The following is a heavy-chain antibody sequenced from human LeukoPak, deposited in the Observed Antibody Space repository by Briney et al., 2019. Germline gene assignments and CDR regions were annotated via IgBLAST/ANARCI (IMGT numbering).Heavy chain of an antibody. V-gene: IGHV3-30*02. CDR2: IRYNGDNK. Sequence: GGSLRLSCAASGFTFSSCGMHWVRQAPGKGLEWVAFIRYNGDNKYYADSVKGRFTVSRDNSQSTLYLQMNSLRVEDTAVYYCAKRVVIRSTDYFYYYIHVWGKGTTVTVSS. CDR1: GFTFSSCG. J-gene: IGHJ6*03. CDR3: AKRVVIRSTDYFYYYIHV. D-gene: IGHD3-3*01.